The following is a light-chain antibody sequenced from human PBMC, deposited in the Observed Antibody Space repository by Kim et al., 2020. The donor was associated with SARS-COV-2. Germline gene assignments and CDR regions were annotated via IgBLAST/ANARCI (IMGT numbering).Light chain of an antibody. Sequence: LSARETATLSCRAGQSVSSFLAWYQQKPGQAPRLLIYDASNRAPGIPARFSGSGSGTDFTLTISSLEPEDFAVYYCQQRTNWPPFTFGQGTKLEI. CDR3: QQRTNWPPFT. CDR2: DAS. CDR1: QSVSSF. J-gene: IGKJ2*01. V-gene: IGKV3-11*01.